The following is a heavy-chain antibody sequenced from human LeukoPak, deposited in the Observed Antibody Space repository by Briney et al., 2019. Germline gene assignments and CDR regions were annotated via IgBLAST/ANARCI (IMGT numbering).Heavy chain of an antibody. V-gene: IGHV1-2*02. CDR3: ARGTAFGYDS. Sequence: ASVKVSCKASGYTFTDHHLHWVRQAPGQGLEWMGWIDTKSGGTLYAQKFQDRNTMTRDTSITTAYMGLSRLTSDDTAVYYCARGTAFGYDSWGQGTLVTVSS. D-gene: IGHD2-21*02. J-gene: IGHJ4*02. CDR2: IDTKSGGT. CDR1: GYTFTDHH.